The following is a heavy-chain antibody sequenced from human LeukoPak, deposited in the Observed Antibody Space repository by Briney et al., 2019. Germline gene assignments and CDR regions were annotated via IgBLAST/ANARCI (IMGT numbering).Heavy chain of an antibody. CDR3: AASGDTYGDLGY. D-gene: IGHD5-18*01. Sequence: GGSLRLSCAASGFTFSNYEINWVRPAPGRGLEWLSYIRGSVGTIYYADSVKGRFTLSRDKATNSLYLQMSSLRAEDTAVYYCAASGDTYGDLGYWGEGTLVTVSS. V-gene: IGHV3-48*03. CDR2: IRGSVGTI. J-gene: IGHJ4*02. CDR1: GFTFSNYE.